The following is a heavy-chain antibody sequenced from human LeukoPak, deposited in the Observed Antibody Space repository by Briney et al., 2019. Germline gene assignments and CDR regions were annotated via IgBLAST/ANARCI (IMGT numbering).Heavy chain of an antibody. V-gene: IGHV3-64D*06. CDR1: GFTFSSYA. J-gene: IGHJ4*02. CDR2: ISSNGGGT. D-gene: IGHD6-13*01. CDR3: VKTKEQQLVRLAFDC. Sequence: GGSLRLSCSASGFTFSSYAMHWVRQAPGKGLQYVSTISSNGGGTYYADSVKGRFTISRDNSKNTLHLQMSSLRAEDTAVYYCVKTKEQQLVRLAFDCWGQGTLVTVSS.